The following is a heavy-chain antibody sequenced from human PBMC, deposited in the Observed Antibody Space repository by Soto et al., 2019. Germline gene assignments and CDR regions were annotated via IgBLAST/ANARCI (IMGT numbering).Heavy chain of an antibody. CDR1: GYTFTGYY. CDR2: INPNSGGT. D-gene: IGHD1-1*01. CDR3: ARETGFNEPFDY. V-gene: IGHV1-2*04. Sequence: ASVKVSCKASGYTFTGYYMHWVRQAPGQGLEWMGWINPNSGGTNYAQKFQDWVTMTRDTSISTAYMELSRLRSDDTAVYYCARETGFNEPFDYWGQGTLVTVSS. J-gene: IGHJ4*02.